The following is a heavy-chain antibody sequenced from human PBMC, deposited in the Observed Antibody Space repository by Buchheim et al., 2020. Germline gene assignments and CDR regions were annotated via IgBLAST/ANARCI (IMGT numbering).Heavy chain of an antibody. D-gene: IGHD2-2*01. CDR2: IWYDGSNK. CDR1: GFTFSSYG. V-gene: IGHV3-33*01. Sequence: QVQLVESGGGVVQPGRSLRLSCAASGFTFSSYGMHWVRQAPGKGLEWVAVIWYDGSNKYYADSVKGRFTISRDNSKNTLYLQMNSLRAEDTAVYYCARDTTMVVVQAAKHYYYGMDAWGHGTT. J-gene: IGHJ6*02. CDR3: ARDTTMVVVQAAKHYYYGMDA.